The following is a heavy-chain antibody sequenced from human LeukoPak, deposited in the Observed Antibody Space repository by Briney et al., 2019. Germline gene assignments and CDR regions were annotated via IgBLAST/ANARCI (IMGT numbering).Heavy chain of an antibody. CDR3: ANEGYYYDSSGYLDY. J-gene: IGHJ4*02. CDR2: IIPIFGTA. D-gene: IGHD3-22*01. V-gene: IGHV1-69*05. Sequence: SVKVSCKASGGTFSSYAISWVRQAPGRGLEWMGGIIPIFGTANYAQKFQGRVTVTTDESTSTAYMELSSLRSEDTAVYYCANEGYYYDSSGYLDYWGQGTLVTVSS. CDR1: GGTFSSYA.